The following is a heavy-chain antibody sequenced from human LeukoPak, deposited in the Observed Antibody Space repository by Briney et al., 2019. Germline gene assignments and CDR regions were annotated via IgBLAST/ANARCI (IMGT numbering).Heavy chain of an antibody. CDR1: GFTFSSYS. CDR3: ARDARNDGYFDY. D-gene: IGHD1-1*01. J-gene: IGHJ4*02. CDR2: ISSSSSYI. Sequence: GGSLRLSCAASGFTFSSYSMNWVRQAPGKGLEWVSSISSSSSYIYYADSVKGRFTISRDNAKNSLYLQMNSLRAEGTAVYYCARDARNDGYFDYWGQGTLVTVSS. V-gene: IGHV3-21*01.